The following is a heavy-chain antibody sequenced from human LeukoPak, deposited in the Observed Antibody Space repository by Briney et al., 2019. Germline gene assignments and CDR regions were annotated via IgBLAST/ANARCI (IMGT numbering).Heavy chain of an antibody. D-gene: IGHD3-16*01. CDR3: ARDFGDLPEY. CDR1: GFTFSSYA. CDR2: ISYDGSNK. J-gene: IGHJ4*02. Sequence: GGSLRLSCAASGFTFSSYAMHWVRQAPGKGLEWVAVISYDGSNKYYADSVKGRFTISRDNSKNTLYLQMNSLRAEDTAVYYCARDFGDLPEYRGPGTLVPVSS. V-gene: IGHV3-30-3*01.